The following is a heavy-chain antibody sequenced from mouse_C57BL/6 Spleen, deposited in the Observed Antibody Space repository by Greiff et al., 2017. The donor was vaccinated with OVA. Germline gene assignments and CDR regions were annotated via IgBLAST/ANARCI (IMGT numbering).Heavy chain of an antibody. D-gene: IGHD1-1*01. J-gene: IGHJ2*01. CDR1: GYTFTSYG. Sequence: QVQLQQSGAELARPGASVKLSCKASGYTFTSYGISWVKQRTGQGLEWIGEIYPRSGNTYYNEKFKGKATLTADKSSSTAYMELRSLTSEDSAVYFCASGGAVVAKGYYFDYWGQGTTLTVSS. V-gene: IGHV1-81*01. CDR2: IYPRSGNT. CDR3: ASGGAVVAKGYYFDY.